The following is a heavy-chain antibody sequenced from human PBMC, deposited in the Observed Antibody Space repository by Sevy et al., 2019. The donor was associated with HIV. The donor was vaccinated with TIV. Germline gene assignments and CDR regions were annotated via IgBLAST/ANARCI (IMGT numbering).Heavy chain of an antibody. Sequence: GGSLRLSCAASGFTFSSYGMHWVRQAPGKGLEWVAVIWYDGSNKYYADSVKGRFTISRDNSKNTLYLQMNSLRAEDTAVYYCAKPELAYCGGDCYSIETTGAFDIWGQGTMVTVSS. D-gene: IGHD2-21*02. CDR2: IWYDGSNK. V-gene: IGHV3-33*06. J-gene: IGHJ3*02. CDR1: GFTFSSYG. CDR3: AKPELAYCGGDCYSIETTGAFDI.